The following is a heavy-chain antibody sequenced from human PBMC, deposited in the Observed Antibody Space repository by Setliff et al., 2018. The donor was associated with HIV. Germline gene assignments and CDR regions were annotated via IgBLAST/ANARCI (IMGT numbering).Heavy chain of an antibody. V-gene: IGHV3-21*01. CDR2: ISSSSTYI. J-gene: IGHJ4*02. Sequence: GGSLRLSCAASGFSFSTYTMNWVRQAPGKGLEFVSSISSSSTYIDYAESVKGRFTISRDNAKNSLYLQMNSLRAEDTAVYFCARDDALDCWGQGTLVTVSS. CDR3: ARDDALDC. CDR1: GFSFSTYT. D-gene: IGHD2-8*01.